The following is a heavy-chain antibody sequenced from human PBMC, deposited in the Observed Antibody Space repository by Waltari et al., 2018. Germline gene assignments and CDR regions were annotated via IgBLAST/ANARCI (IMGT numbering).Heavy chain of an antibody. D-gene: IGHD3-22*01. J-gene: IGHJ6*02. CDR3: ARDQEIIVGGMDV. V-gene: IGHV3-48*03. CDR2: RSSSGGTI. CDR1: EFIFSNYE. Sequence: EVQLVESGGGLVQPGGSLRLSCAASEFIFSNYEMNWVRQTPGKGWEWISYRSSSGGTIYYAASVEGRFTISRDNAKKSLYLQMNSLRAEDTAVYYCARDQEIIVGGMDVWGQGTAVTVSS.